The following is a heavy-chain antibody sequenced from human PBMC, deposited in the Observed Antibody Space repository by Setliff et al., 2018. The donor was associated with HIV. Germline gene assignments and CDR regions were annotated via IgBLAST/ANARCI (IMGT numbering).Heavy chain of an antibody. CDR3: ARERSRGYTDPPRFDY. D-gene: IGHD5-18*01. CDR1: GGSFSGYY. J-gene: IGHJ4*02. CDR2: INHRGTT. V-gene: IGHV4-34*01. Sequence: PSETLSLTCGVYGGSFSGYYWTWIRQPPGKGLEWIGEINHRGTTNYNPSLKSRVTISVDTSKNQFSLRLTSVTAADTAVYYCARERSRGYTDPPRFDYWGQGTLVTVSS.